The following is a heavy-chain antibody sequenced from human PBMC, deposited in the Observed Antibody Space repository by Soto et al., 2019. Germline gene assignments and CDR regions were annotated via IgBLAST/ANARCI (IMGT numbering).Heavy chain of an antibody. CDR2: IFYSGNT. CDR3: AREGRSAAPQAGFAL. D-gene: IGHD3-10*01. Sequence: QVQLQESGPGLLKPSQTLSLTCTVSGNSISTGAYYWSWLRQHPVKGLEWIGHIFYSGNTHYSPSLESRVTISVDTSKNQFSIKLTSVTVADTAIYYCAREGRSAAPQAGFALWGQGTLVTVSS. V-gene: IGHV4-31*03. J-gene: IGHJ4*02. CDR1: GNSISTGAYY.